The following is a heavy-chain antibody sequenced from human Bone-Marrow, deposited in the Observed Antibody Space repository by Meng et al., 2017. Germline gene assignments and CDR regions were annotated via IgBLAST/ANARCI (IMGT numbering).Heavy chain of an antibody. V-gene: IGHV3-30*10. D-gene: IGHD4-17*01. Sequence: QVRLGESGGGVGQPGRSLRLSCAASGFTFSTHVMHWVRQAPGKGLEWVAVISHDANYKYYTDSVKGRFTISRDNSNNILYLQMNSLRIEDTTVYYCARESTGRLDYWGQGTLVTVSS. J-gene: IGHJ4*02. CDR3: ARESTGRLDY. CDR1: GFTFSTHV. CDR2: ISHDANYK.